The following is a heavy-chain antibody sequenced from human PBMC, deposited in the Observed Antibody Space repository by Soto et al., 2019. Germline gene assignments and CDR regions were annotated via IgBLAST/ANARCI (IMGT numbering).Heavy chain of an antibody. CDR2: ISDSSSGT. V-gene: IGHV3-23*01. D-gene: IGHD3-3*01. CDR3: ANSYYNFWSGSLY. Sequence: GGSLRLSCAASGFSFSTSAMRWVRQAPGKGLEWVSSISDSSSGTYYADSVKGRFTISRDNSKNTLYLQMNSLRAEDTAIYYCANSYYNFWSGSLYWGQGTLVTVSS. CDR1: GFSFSTSA. J-gene: IGHJ4*02.